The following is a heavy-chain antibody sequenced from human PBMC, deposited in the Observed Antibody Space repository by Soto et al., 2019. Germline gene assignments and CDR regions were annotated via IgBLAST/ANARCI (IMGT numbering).Heavy chain of an antibody. J-gene: IGHJ4*02. V-gene: IGHV1-69*06. D-gene: IGHD6-6*01. CDR2: IIPIFGTA. CDR3: ARDLEARSI. Sequence: ASVKVSCKASGGTFSSYAISWVRQAPGQGLEWMGGIIPIFGTANYAQKFQGRVTINADKYTSTAYMELSSLRSEDTAVYYCARDLEARSIWGQGNLVTVSS. CDR1: GGTFSSYA.